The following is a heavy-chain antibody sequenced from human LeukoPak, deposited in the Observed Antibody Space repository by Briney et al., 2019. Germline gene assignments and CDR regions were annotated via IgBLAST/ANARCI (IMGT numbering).Heavy chain of an antibody. J-gene: IGHJ4*02. CDR1: GFTFSNYW. CDR3: ARDYWRSIEY. CDR2: INEDGSTK. V-gene: IGHV3-7*03. D-gene: IGHD2-2*01. Sequence: GGSLRLSCAASGFTFSNYWMSWVRQAPRKGLEWVAIINEDGSTKYYVDSLKGRFVISRDNAKNSLYLQMSGLRADDTAVYYCARDYWRSIEYWGQGALVTVSS.